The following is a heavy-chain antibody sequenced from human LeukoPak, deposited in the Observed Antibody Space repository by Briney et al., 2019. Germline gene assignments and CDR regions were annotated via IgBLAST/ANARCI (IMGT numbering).Heavy chain of an antibody. Sequence: VKVSCKASGGTYNNYAITWVRQAPGQGLEWVGGILPAFGTSNYAQRFQGRVTITADESTGTTYMELSSLRSEDTAVYYCARDHRGFYYGSGNYYYLDVWGKGTTVTVSS. J-gene: IGHJ6*03. D-gene: IGHD3-10*01. V-gene: IGHV1-69*13. CDR2: ILPAFGTS. CDR1: GGTYNNYA. CDR3: ARDHRGFYYGSGNYYYLDV.